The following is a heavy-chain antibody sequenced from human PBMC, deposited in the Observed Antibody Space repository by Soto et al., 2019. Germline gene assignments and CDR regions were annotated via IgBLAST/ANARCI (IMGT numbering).Heavy chain of an antibody. J-gene: IGHJ6*02. V-gene: IGHV4-34*01. CDR1: GGSFSGYY. D-gene: IGHD2-8*01. Sequence: SETLSLTCAVYGGSFSGYYWSWIRQPPGKGLEWIGEINHSGSTNYNPSLKSRVTISVDTSKNQFSLKLSSVTAADTAVYYCARSREMVYAIPAQYSYYGMDVWGQGTTVTVSS. CDR2: INHSGST. CDR3: ARSREMVYAIPAQYSYYGMDV.